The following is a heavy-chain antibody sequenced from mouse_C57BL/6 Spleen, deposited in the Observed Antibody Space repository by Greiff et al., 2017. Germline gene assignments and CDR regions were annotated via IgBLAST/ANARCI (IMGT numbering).Heavy chain of an antibody. V-gene: IGHV1-69*01. J-gene: IGHJ2*01. Sequence: QVQLQQPGAELVMPGASVKLSCKASGYTFTSYWMHWVKQRPGQGLEWIGEIDPSDSYTNYNQKFKGKSTLTVDKSSSTAYMQLSSLTSEDSAVYYCARRGWTAQAYYFDYWGQGTTLTVSS. CDR2: IDPSDSYT. D-gene: IGHD3-2*02. CDR1: GYTFTSYW. CDR3: ARRGWTAQAYYFDY.